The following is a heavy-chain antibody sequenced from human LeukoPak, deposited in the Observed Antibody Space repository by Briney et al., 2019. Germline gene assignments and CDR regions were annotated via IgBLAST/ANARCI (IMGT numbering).Heavy chain of an antibody. D-gene: IGHD4-17*01. Sequence: SETLSLTCTVSGGSISSSSYYWSWIRQPPGKGLEWIGKIYYSGSTNYNPSLKSRVTISVDTSKNQFSLKLGSVTAADTAVYYCARDDYGELDYWGQGTLVTVSS. J-gene: IGHJ4*02. V-gene: IGHV4-61*01. CDR3: ARDDYGELDY. CDR1: GGSISSSSYY. CDR2: IYYSGST.